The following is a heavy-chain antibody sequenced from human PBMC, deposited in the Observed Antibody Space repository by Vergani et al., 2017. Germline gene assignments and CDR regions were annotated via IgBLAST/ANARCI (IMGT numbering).Heavy chain of an antibody. CDR1: GYSFTRYW. V-gene: IGHV5-10-1*01. J-gene: IGHJ6*02. CDR3: TREVAVAGKWWGPYYYYGMDV. Sequence: EVQLVHSGAEVKKPGEPLRISCKGSGYSFTRYWNSWVRQMPGKGLEWMGRFDPSDSYTNYSPTFQGHVTLPADKSISTAYLQWSSLKALDTAMSYYTREVAVAGKWWGPYYYYGMDVWGQGTTVTVSS. CDR2: FDPSDSYT. D-gene: IGHD6-19*01.